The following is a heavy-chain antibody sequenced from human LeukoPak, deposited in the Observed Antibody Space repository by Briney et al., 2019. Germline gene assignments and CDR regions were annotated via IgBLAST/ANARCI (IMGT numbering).Heavy chain of an antibody. CDR3: ATELRWKEY. D-gene: IGHD4-23*01. CDR2: MNPNSGNT. Sequence: ASVKVSCKASGYTFTSYDINWVRQATGQGLEWLGWMNPNSGNTGYAQKFQGRVTMTSDASIDTAYMELSSLRSEDTAVYYCATELRWKEYWGQGTLVTVSS. J-gene: IGHJ4*02. CDR1: GYTFTSYD. V-gene: IGHV1-8*01.